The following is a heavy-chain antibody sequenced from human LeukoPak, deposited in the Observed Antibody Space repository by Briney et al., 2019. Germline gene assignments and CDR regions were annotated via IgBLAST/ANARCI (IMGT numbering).Heavy chain of an antibody. D-gene: IGHD5-18*01. CDR3: ARGDTAMVTPVY. J-gene: IGHJ4*02. CDR1: GYTFTSYG. Sequence: ASVKVSCKASGYTFTSYGISWVRPAPGQGLEWMGWISAYNGNTNYAQKLQGRVTMTTDTSTSTAYMELSSLRSEDTAVYYCARGDTAMVTPVYWGQGTLVTVSS. V-gene: IGHV1-18*01. CDR2: ISAYNGNT.